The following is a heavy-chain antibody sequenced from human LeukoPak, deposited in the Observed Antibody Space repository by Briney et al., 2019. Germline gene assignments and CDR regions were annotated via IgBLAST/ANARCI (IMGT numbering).Heavy chain of an antibody. Sequence: GASVKVSCKASGYTFTSYGISWVRQAPGQGLEWMGWISAYNGNTNYAQKLQGRVTMTTDTSTSTAYMELRSLRSDDTAVYYCARAQRGGGYSRQTYNWFDPWGQGTLVTVSS. CDR2: ISAYNGNT. J-gene: IGHJ5*02. D-gene: IGHD6-13*01. V-gene: IGHV1-18*01. CDR1: GYTFTSYG. CDR3: ARAQRGGGYSRQTYNWFDP.